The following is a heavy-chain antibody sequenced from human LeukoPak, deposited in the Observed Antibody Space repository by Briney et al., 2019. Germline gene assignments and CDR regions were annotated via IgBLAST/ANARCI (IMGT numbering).Heavy chain of an antibody. D-gene: IGHD2-15*01. J-gene: IGHJ4*02. V-gene: IGHV3-48*02. CDR3: ARDRCSGGSCYLDY. CDR1: GFTFSSYA. CDR2: ISSSSGTI. Sequence: AGGSLRLSCAASGFTFSSYAMSWVRQAPGKGLEWVSYISSSSGTIYYADSVKGRFTISRDNAKNSLCLQMNSLRDEDTAVYYCARDRCSGGSCYLDYWGQGTLVTVSS.